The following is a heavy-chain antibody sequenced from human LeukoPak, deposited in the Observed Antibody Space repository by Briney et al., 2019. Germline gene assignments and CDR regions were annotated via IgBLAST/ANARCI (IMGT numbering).Heavy chain of an antibody. J-gene: IGHJ4*02. Sequence: SETLSLTCAVYGGSFSGYYWSWIRQPPGKGLEWIGEINHSGSTNYNPSLKSRVTISVDTSKNQFSLKLSSVTAADTAVYYCARELTDWGKGTLVTVSS. D-gene: IGHD2-15*01. CDR2: INHSGST. CDR1: GGSFSGYY. V-gene: IGHV4-34*01. CDR3: ARELTD.